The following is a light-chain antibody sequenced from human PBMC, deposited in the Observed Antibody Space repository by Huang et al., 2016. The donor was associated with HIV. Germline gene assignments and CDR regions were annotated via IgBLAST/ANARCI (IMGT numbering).Light chain of an antibody. CDR1: QSVTHS. V-gene: IGKV3-15*01. CDR3: QQYSNWPRGT. J-gene: IGKJ1*01. CDR2: DAS. Sequence: EIVMTQSPDTLSVSPGERVSLSCRASQSVTHSLAWYQQKPGQPPRLPFYDASTRAPGISARFRGSGSGTDFTLTISSLQSEDVAIYYCQQYSNWPRGTFGQGTRVQIK.